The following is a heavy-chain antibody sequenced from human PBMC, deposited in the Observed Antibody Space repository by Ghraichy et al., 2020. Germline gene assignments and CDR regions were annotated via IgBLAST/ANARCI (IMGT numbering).Heavy chain of an antibody. J-gene: IGHJ3*02. CDR1: GLTLINHA. CDR2: ISHIGDNT. V-gene: IGHV3-23*01. Sequence: GSLRLSCAASGLTLINHAMSWVRQTPGKGPEWVSGISHIGDNTYYAGSVRGRFSISRDNFKNTLYLQMNSLRVDDTAVYYCAMGWGSDAFDIWGQGTIVTVSS. D-gene: IGHD7-27*01. CDR3: AMGWGSDAFDI.